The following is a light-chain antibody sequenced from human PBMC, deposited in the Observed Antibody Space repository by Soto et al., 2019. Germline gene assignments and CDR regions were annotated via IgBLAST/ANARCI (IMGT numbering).Light chain of an antibody. CDR1: SSDVGDYNY. CDR3: SSYGGSNNVV. Sequence: QSALTQPPSASGSPGQSVTISCTGTSSDVGDYNYVSWYQQHPGKVPKLMIYEVNNRPSGVPDRFSGSKSGNTASLTVSGLQAEDEADYYCSSYGGSNNVVFGGGTQLTVL. J-gene: IGLJ2*01. CDR2: EVN. V-gene: IGLV2-8*01.